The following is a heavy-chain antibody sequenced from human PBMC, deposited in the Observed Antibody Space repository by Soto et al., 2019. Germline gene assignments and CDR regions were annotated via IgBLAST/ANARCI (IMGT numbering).Heavy chain of an antibody. CDR2: ISSSSSYI. CDR1: GFTFSSYS. D-gene: IGHD3-10*01. Sequence: EVQLVESGGGLVQPGGSLRLSCAASGFTFSSYSMNWVRQAPGKGLEWVSSISSSSSYIYYADSVKGRFTISRDNAKNSLYLQMNSLRAEDTAVYYCARDRPYGSGSYYYYYYGMDVWGQGTTVTVSS. J-gene: IGHJ6*02. CDR3: ARDRPYGSGSYYYYYYGMDV. V-gene: IGHV3-21*01.